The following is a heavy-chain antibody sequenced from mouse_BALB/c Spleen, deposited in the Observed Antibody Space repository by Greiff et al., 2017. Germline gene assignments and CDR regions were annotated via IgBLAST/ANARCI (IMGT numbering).Heavy chain of an antibody. V-gene: IGHV14-1*02. D-gene: IGHD2-3*01. J-gene: IGHJ2*01. CDR1: GFNIKDYY. CDR2: IDPENGNT. CDR3: ARGGSMNFDY. Sequence: EVKLQESGAELVRPGALVKLSCKASGFNIKDYYMHWVKQRPEQGLEWIGWIDPENGNTIYDPKFQGKASITADTSSNTAYLQLSSLTSEDTAVYYCARGGSMNFDYWGQGTTLTVSS.